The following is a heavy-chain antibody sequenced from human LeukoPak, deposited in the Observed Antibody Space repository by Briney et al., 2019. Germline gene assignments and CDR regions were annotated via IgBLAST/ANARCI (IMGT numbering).Heavy chain of an antibody. CDR2: INFSGGNT. J-gene: IGHJ3*01. D-gene: IGHD3-3*02. V-gene: IGHV3-23*01. Sequence: GGSLRLSCAASGFTFSDSAMNWVRQAPGKGLEWLSLINFSGGNTYYADSMKGRFAISGDNSKDTLYLQMNSLRAEDTAIYYCARDIEFSTWGLGTMVTVSS. CDR3: ARDIEFST. CDR1: GFTFSDSA.